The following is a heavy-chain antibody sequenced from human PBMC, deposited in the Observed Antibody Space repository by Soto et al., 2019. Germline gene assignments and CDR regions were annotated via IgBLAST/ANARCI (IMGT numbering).Heavy chain of an antibody. J-gene: IGHJ4*02. CDR1: GFTFSSYG. V-gene: IGHV3-30*18. D-gene: IGHD5-18*01. CDR2: VSYDEITK. CDR3: AKPLGLLRRAMAQGSDY. Sequence: PGGSLRLSCAASGFTFSSYGMNWVRQAPGKGLEWVAVVSYDEITKDYADSVKGRFTISRDNSKNTVYLQMNSLRPENTAVYYCAKPLGLLRRAMAQGSDYWGQGTLVTVSS.